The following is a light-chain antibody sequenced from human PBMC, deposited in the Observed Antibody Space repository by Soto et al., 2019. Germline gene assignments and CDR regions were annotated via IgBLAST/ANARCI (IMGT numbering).Light chain of an antibody. V-gene: IGKV3-15*01. J-gene: IGKJ1*01. Sequence: EVVLTQSRATLSVSPGERATLSCRASQSVSSSYLAWYQQKPGQAPRLLIYGASTRATGIPARFSGSGSGTEFTLTISSLQSEDFAVYYCQQYNNWPPTFGQGTKVDI. CDR3: QQYNNWPPT. CDR1: QSVSSSY. CDR2: GAS.